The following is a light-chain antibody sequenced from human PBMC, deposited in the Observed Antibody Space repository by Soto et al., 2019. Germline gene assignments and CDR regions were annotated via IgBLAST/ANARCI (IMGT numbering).Light chain of an antibody. J-gene: IGLJ2*01. CDR1: SSDVGGYNY. CDR2: DVS. Sequence: QSALTQPASVSGSPGQSITISCTGTSSDVGGYNYVSWYQQFPGKAPKLMIYDVSNRPSGVSNRFSGSKSGNTASLAISGLQAEDEGDYYCSSYTSSSTYVLFGGGTKLTVL. CDR3: SSYTSSSTYVL. V-gene: IGLV2-14*01.